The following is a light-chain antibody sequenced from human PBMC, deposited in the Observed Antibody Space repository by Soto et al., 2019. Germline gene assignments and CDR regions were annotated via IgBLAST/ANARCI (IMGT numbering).Light chain of an antibody. Sequence: QSALTQPASVSGSPGQSITISCTGTSSDVGGYNYVSWYQHHPGKAPKFMIYDVSNRPSGVSNRFSGSKSGNTASLTISGLQPEDEDDDDCYSCTTRNTSPRVFGTGTKVTVL. J-gene: IGLJ1*01. CDR2: DVS. V-gene: IGLV2-14*03. CDR1: SSDVGGYNY. CDR3: YSCTTRNTSPRV.